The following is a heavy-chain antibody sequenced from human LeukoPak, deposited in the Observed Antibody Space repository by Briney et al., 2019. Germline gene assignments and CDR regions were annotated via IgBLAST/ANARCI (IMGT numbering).Heavy chain of an antibody. V-gene: IGHV4-39*01. J-gene: IGHJ4*02. CDR2: IYYSGST. CDR1: GGSISSSSYY. D-gene: IGHD3-22*01. Sequence: PSETLSLTCTVSGGSISSSSYYWGWIRQPPGKGLEWIGSIYYSGSTYYNPSLKSRVTISVDTSKNQFSLKLSSVTAADTAVYYCARHGSYYDSSGLDYFDYWGQGTLVTVSS. CDR3: ARHGSYYDSSGLDYFDY.